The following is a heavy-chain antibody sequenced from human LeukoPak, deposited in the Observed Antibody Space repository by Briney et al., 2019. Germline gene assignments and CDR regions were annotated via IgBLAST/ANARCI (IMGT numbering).Heavy chain of an antibody. J-gene: IGHJ4*02. V-gene: IGHV3-74*01. Sequence: TGGSLRLSCAASGFTFSSYWMHWVRQAPGKGLVWVSRINSDGSSTSYADSVKGRFTISRDNAKNTLYLQMNSLRAEDTAVYYCAGAASRDYSPGDYWGQGTLVTVSS. CDR2: INSDGSST. CDR3: AGAASRDYSPGDY. D-gene: IGHD2-15*01. CDR1: GFTFSSYW.